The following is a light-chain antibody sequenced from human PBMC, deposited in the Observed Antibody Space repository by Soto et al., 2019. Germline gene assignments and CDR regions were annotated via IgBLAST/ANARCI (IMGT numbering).Light chain of an antibody. CDR3: QQYNNWPPWT. V-gene: IGKV3-15*01. CDR1: QSVSSN. CDR2: GAS. J-gene: IGKJ1*01. Sequence: EIVLTQSAGTLSLCPGERASLXCRASQSVSSNLAWYQQKAGQAPRLLISGASTRATGIPARLSGSGSGREFTLNISSLQSEDFAVYYCQQYNNWPPWTFGQGTKVDIK.